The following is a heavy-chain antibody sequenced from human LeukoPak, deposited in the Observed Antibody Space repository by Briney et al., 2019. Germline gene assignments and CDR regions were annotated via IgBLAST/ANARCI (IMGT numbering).Heavy chain of an antibody. Sequence: SETLSLTCAVYGGSFSGYYWSWIRQPPGKGLEWIGEINHSGSTNYNPSLKSRVTISVDTSKNQFSLNLSSVTAADTAVYYCARRLITMIVVVIAVPYFDYWGQGTLVTVSP. CDR2: INHSGST. V-gene: IGHV4-34*01. CDR3: ARRLITMIVVVIAVPYFDY. J-gene: IGHJ4*02. CDR1: GGSFSGYY. D-gene: IGHD3-22*01.